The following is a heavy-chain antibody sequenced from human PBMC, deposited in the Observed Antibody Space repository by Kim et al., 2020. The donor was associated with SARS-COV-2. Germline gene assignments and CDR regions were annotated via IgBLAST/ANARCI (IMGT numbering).Heavy chain of an antibody. V-gene: IGHV1-46*01. CDR1: GYTFTSYY. D-gene: IGHD3-16*01. Sequence: ASVKVSCKASGYTFTSYYLHWVRQAPGQGPEWMGIINPNGGTTTYAQKFQGRFTVTRDTSTSTVHMELSSLRSEDTAIYYCARGGESSDPADYHFGYWGQGALVTVSS. J-gene: IGHJ4*02. CDR3: ARGGESSDPADYHFGY. CDR2: INPNGGTT.